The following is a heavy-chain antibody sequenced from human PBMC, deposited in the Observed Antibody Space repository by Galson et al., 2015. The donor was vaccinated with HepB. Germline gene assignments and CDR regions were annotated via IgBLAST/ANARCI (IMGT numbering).Heavy chain of an antibody. V-gene: IGHV1-2*06. CDR2: INPHSGGT. CDR1: GYTFTGYY. CDR3: ARSPMVQGLGFDY. D-gene: IGHD3-10*01. Sequence: SVKVSCKASGYTFTGYYMHWVRQAPGQGLEWMGRINPHSGGTKYAEKCQGRVTVTRDTSVSTAYMELYRLRSDGTAVYYCARSPMVQGLGFDYWGQGTLVTV. J-gene: IGHJ4*02.